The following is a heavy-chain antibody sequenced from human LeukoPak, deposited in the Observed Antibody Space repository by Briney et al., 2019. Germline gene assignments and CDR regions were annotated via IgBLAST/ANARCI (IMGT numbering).Heavy chain of an antibody. CDR3: AKGGSRLRYWYFDL. Sequence: ASVNVSCKASGYTFTAYYIHWVRQAPGQGLEWMGCINPNSGVTTYAQKFQGRVTMTRDTSITTAYMDLSRLRSDDSAVYYCAKGGSRLRYWYFDLWGRGSLVTVSS. CDR1: GYTFTAYY. J-gene: IGHJ2*01. V-gene: IGHV1-2*02. D-gene: IGHD4-17*01. CDR2: INPNSGVT.